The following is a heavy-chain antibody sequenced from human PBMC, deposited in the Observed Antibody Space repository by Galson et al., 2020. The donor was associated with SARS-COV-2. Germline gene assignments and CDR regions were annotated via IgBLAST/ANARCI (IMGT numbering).Heavy chain of an antibody. Sequence: SVKVSCKASGFTFTSSAMQWVRQARGQRLEWIGWIVVGSGNTNYAQKFQERVTITRDMSTSTAYMELSSLRSEDTAVYYCAADRPVAATSGWFDPWGQGTLVTVSS. CDR1: GFTFTSSA. V-gene: IGHV1-58*02. D-gene: IGHD2-15*01. CDR2: IVVGSGNT. CDR3: AADRPVAATSGWFDP. J-gene: IGHJ5*02.